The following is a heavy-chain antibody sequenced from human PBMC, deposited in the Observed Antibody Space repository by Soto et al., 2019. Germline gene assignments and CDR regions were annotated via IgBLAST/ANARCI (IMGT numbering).Heavy chain of an antibody. D-gene: IGHD5-18*01. J-gene: IGHJ4*02. V-gene: IGHV4-31*03. CDR2: VSHSGRT. CDR1: GGSISSAAYY. CDR3: AREYTYGSNFFDC. Sequence: QVRLQESGPGLVKPSQTLSLTCTVSGGSISSAAYYWSWIRQHPGKGLEWIGYVSHSGRTYYNPSLKSRVIISVYTSKSQFSLSLTSVTAADTAVYYCAREYTYGSNFFDCWGQGALVTVSS.